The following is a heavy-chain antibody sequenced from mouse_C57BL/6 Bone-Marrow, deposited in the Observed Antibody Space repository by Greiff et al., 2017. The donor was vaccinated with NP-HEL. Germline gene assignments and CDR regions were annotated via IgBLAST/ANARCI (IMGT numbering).Heavy chain of an antibody. Sequence: EVMLVESGGDLVKPGGSLKLSCAASGFTFSSYGMSWVRQTPDKRLEWVATISSGGSYPYYPDSVKGRFTISRDNAKNTLYLQMSILKSEDTAMYYCARHYYSNYFDYWGQGTTLTVSS. V-gene: IGHV5-6*01. CDR2: ISSGGSYP. J-gene: IGHJ2*01. CDR1: GFTFSSYG. CDR3: ARHYYSNYFDY. D-gene: IGHD2-5*01.